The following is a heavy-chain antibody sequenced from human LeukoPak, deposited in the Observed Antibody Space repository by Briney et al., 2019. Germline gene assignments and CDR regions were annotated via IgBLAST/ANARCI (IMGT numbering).Heavy chain of an antibody. V-gene: IGHV3-74*01. D-gene: IGHD1-26*01. Sequence: GVSLRLSCAASGFTFSSYWRHWVRQAPGRGLLGVSRINSGGSRTTYAYSVKGRFTSSIDNAKNTLDLQMNSFKAEDTALYYRARTTSMTYVXAXFDXXXQGXMVPV. CDR2: INSGGSRT. J-gene: IGHJ3*02. CDR3: ARTTSMTYVXAXFDX. CDR1: GFTFSSYW.